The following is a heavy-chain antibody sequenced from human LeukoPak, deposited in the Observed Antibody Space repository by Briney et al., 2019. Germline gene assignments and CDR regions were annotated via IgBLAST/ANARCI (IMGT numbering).Heavy chain of an antibody. CDR1: GYTFTGYY. D-gene: IGHD1-7*01. V-gene: IGHV1-2*02. Sequence: ASVKVSCKASGYTFTGYYMHWVRQAPGQGLEWMGWINPNSGGTNYAQKFQGRVTMTRDTSISTAYVELSRLRSDDTAVYYCARDDGEYNWNYVRLYYFDYWGQGTLVTVSS. CDR3: ARDDGEYNWNYVRLYYFDY. J-gene: IGHJ4*02. CDR2: INPNSGGT.